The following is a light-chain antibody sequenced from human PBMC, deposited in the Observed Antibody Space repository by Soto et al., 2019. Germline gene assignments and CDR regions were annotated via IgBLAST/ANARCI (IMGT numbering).Light chain of an antibody. V-gene: IGKV1-9*01. CDR3: QQLNSYPPET. CDR2: AAS. CDR1: QGISSY. Sequence: IQLTQSPSSLSASVGDRGTLPCRASQGISSYLAWYPQTPGKAPKLLIYAASTLQSGVPSRFSGSGSGTDLTLTISSLQPEGFATYYCQQLNSYPPETFGQGTKVDIK. J-gene: IGKJ1*01.